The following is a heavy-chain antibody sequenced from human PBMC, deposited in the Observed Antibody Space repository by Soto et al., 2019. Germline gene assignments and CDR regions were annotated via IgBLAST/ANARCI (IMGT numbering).Heavy chain of an antibody. D-gene: IGHD6-13*01. CDR2: IDYSGSP. CDR3: ARGSSIAAAGKGAFDI. V-gene: IGHV4-31*03. J-gene: IGHJ3*02. Sequence: SETLSLTCTVSGGSISSGGYYWSRNRPHPGKGLEWIGDIDYSGSPYYNPSLKSRVTISVDTSKNQFSLKLSSVTAADTAVYYCARGSSIAAAGKGAFDIWGQGTMVTVSS. CDR1: GGSISSGGYY.